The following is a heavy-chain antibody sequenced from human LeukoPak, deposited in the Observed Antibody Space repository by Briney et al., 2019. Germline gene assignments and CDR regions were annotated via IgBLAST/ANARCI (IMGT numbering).Heavy chain of an antibody. J-gene: IGHJ3*02. D-gene: IGHD6-19*01. CDR2: MNPNSGNT. V-gene: IGHV1-8*01. Sequence: GASVKVSCKASGYTFTSYDINWVRQATGQVLEWMGWMNPNSGNTGYAQKFQGRVTMTRNTSISTAYMELSSLRSEDTAVYYCARGGWLSPRDAFDIWGQGPMVTVSS. CDR3: ARGGWLSPRDAFDI. CDR1: GYTFTSYD.